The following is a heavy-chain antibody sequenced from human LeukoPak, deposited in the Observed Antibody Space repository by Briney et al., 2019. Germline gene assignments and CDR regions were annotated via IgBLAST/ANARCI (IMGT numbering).Heavy chain of an antibody. D-gene: IGHD3-10*01. J-gene: IGHJ4*02. V-gene: IGHV4-59*01. CDR3: ARASSTRPLLMLHDY. CDR2: IYYSGST. CDR1: GGSISSYY. Sequence: KPSETLSLTCTVPGGSISSYYWSWIRQPPGKGLEWIGYIYYSGSTNYNPSLKSRVTISVDTSKNQFSLKLSSVTAADTAVYYCARASSTRPLLMLHDYWGQGTLVTVSS.